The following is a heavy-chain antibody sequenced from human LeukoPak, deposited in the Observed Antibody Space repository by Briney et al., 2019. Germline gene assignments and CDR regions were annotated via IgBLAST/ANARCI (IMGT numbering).Heavy chain of an antibody. V-gene: IGHV3-23*01. J-gene: IGHJ3*02. CDR1: GFTFSSYA. CDR2: ISGSGGST. D-gene: IGHD3-9*01. CDR3: AKPYDILTGYYWDDAFDI. Sequence: GGSLRLSCAASGFTFSSYAMSWVRQAPGKGLEWVSAISGSGGSTYYAESGKGRFKISRDNAKNKLYREMKSLRAEDTAVYDWAKPYDILTGYYWDDAFDIWGQGTMVTVSS.